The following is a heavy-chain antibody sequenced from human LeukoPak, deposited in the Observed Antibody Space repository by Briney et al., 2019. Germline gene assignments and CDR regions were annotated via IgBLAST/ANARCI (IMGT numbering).Heavy chain of an antibody. V-gene: IGHV3-7*01. CDR3: ASDSYGYNH. CDR2: INKNSSEK. J-gene: IGHJ5*02. CDR1: GIIITSYR. D-gene: IGHD3-16*01. Sequence: SGGSLRLSCAASGIIITSYRMSWVRQTPGKGLEWVSNINKNSSEKNYVDSVKGRFTIFRDNAKNSLYLQMNSLRAEDTAVYFCASDSYGYNHWGQGTLVIVSS.